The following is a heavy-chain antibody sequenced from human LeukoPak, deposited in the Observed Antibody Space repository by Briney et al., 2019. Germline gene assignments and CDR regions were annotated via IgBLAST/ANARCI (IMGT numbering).Heavy chain of an antibody. CDR2: INHSGGT. CDR3: ARAGGSFTEDAFDI. Sequence: PSETLSLTCTVSGGSISSSSYYWGWIRQPPGKGLEWIGEINHSGGTNYNPSLKSRVTISVDTSKNQFSLKLSSVTAADTAVYYCARAGGSFTEDAFDIWGQGTMVTVSS. CDR1: GGSISSSSYY. D-gene: IGHD2-15*01. V-gene: IGHV4-39*07. J-gene: IGHJ3*02.